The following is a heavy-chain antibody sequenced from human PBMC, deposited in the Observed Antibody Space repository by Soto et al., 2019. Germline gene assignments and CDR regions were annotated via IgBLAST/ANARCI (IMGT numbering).Heavy chain of an antibody. Sequence: QVTLKESGPVLVKPTETLTLTCTVSGFSLSNARMGVSWIRQPPGKALEWLAHIFSNDEKSYSTSLKSRLTTSKDTSKRQVVLTMTNMDPVDTATYYCARTPPSYYDFWSGYYTPLYFDYWGQGTLVTVSS. CDR2: IFSNDEK. CDR1: GFSLSNARMG. J-gene: IGHJ4*02. CDR3: ARTPPSYYDFWSGYYTPLYFDY. D-gene: IGHD3-3*01. V-gene: IGHV2-26*01.